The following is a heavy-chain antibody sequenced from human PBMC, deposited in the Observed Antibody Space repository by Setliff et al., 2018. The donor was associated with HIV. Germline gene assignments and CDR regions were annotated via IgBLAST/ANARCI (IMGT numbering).Heavy chain of an antibody. D-gene: IGHD3-9*01. V-gene: IGHV3-21*06. J-gene: IGHJ4*02. Sequence: GGSLRLSCAASDFTFSDYGMSWVRQSPGMGLEWISSISSRSDYVYYADAVKGRFTISRDNAKNLLFLQMSDLGVEDTANYFCARGGRGLVIIPFDSWGQGMLVTV. CDR2: ISSRSDYV. CDR1: DFTFSDYG. CDR3: ARGGRGLVIIPFDS.